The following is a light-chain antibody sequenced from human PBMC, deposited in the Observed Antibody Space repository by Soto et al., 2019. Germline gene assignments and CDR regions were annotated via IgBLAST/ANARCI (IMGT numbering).Light chain of an antibody. J-gene: IGKJ5*01. CDR2: AAS. V-gene: IGKV1-9*01. CDR3: QQLNSYPIT. CDR1: QGISSY. Sequence: DIQMTQSPSFLSASVGDRVTITCRASQGISSYLAWYQQKPGKAPKLLIYAASTLQSGVPSRFSGSGSGTEFTLTISSLQPEDVATYYCQQLNSYPITFGQGTRLESK.